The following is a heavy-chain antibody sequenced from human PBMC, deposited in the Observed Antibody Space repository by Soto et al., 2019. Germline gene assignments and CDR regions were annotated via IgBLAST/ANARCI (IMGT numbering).Heavy chain of an antibody. V-gene: IGHV3-74*03. CDR1: GFTFSSYW. CDR3: ARDPDLSGGLNYYNSMDV. J-gene: IGHJ6*03. CDR2: INGDGSIT. D-gene: IGHD3-10*01. Sequence: EVQLVESGGGIVQPGGSLRLSCAASGFTFSSYWMHWVRQVPGKGLVWVSRINGDGSITKYAESVKGRFTVSRDNTKNTVYLKTHSLRVEDTALFYCARDPDLSGGLNYYNSMDVWGKGTTVTVSS.